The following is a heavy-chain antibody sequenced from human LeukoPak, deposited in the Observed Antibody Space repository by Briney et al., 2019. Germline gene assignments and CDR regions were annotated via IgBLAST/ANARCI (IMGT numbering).Heavy chain of an antibody. J-gene: IGHJ4*02. D-gene: IGHD4-23*01. Sequence: GGSLRLSCGASGFTFSTYNMNWVRQAPGKGLEWVSSISSSSNYIYYADSVKGRFTISRDNAKNSLYLQMNSLRAEDMAVYYCAKAQDYGGKNYFDYWGQGTLVTVSS. V-gene: IGHV3-21*04. CDR1: GFTFSTYN. CDR3: AKAQDYGGKNYFDY. CDR2: ISSSSNYI.